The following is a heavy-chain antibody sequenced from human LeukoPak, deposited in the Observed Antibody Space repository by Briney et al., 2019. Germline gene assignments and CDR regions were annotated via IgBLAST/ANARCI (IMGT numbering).Heavy chain of an antibody. CDR2: IIPIFGTA. J-gene: IGHJ6*04. CDR1: GGTFSSYA. V-gene: IGHV1-69*06. Sequence: SVKVSCKASGGTFSSYAISWVRQAPGQGLEWMGGIIPIFGTANCAQKFQGRVTITADKSTSTAYMELSSLRSEDTAVYYCASGAANIVVVPAAPYYYYYGMDVWGKGTTVTVSS. CDR3: ASGAANIVVVPAAPYYYYYGMDV. D-gene: IGHD2-2*01.